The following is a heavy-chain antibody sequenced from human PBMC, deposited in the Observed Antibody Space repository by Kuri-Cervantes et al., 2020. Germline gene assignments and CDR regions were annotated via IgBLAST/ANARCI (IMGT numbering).Heavy chain of an antibody. CDR1: GYTFTGYY. J-gene: IGHJ4*02. CDR3: AKDLVPGNDYDILTGYSY. Sequence: ASVKVSCKASGYTFTGYYMHWVRQAPGQGLEWMGWINPNSGGTNYAQKFQGGVTMTRDTSISTAYMELSRLRSDDTAVYYCAKDLVPGNDYDILTGYSYWGQGTLVTVSS. CDR2: INPNSGGT. D-gene: IGHD3-9*01. V-gene: IGHV1-2*02.